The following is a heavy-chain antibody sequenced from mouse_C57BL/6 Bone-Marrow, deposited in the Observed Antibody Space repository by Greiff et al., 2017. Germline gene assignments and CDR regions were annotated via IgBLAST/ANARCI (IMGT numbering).Heavy chain of an antibody. CDR2: IWGVGST. J-gene: IGHJ3*01. CDR1: GFSLTSYG. V-gene: IGHV2-6*01. CDR3: ASGAQATRFAY. D-gene: IGHD3-2*02. Sequence: VQLQESGPGLVAPSQSLSITCTVSGFSLTSYGVDWVRQSPGKGLEWLGVIWGVGSTNYNSALKSRLSISKDNSKSQVFLKMNSLQTDDTAMYYCASGAQATRFAYWGQGTLVTVSA.